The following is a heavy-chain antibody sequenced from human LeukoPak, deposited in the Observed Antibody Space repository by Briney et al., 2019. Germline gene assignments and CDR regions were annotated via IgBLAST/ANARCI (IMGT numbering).Heavy chain of an antibody. Sequence: ASVKVSCKASGYTFTSDDINWVRQATGQGLEWMGWMNPNSGNTGYAQKFQGRVIITRNTSISTAYMELSSLRSEDTAVYYCARLDQVYCSSTSCYLSAFDIWGQGTMVTVSS. CDR2: MNPNSGNT. CDR3: ARLDQVYCSSTSCYLSAFDI. D-gene: IGHD2-2*01. V-gene: IGHV1-8*03. J-gene: IGHJ3*02. CDR1: GYTFTSDD.